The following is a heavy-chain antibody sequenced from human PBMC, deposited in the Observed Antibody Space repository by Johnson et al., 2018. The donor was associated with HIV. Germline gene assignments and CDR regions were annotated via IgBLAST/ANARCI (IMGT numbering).Heavy chain of an antibody. CDR2: IKSKTDGGTR. CDR3: AKDGGITMIVVPYAFDI. Sequence: EVQLVESGGGLVQPGGSLRLSCAASGFTFSHGWMSWVRQAPGKGLEWVGRIKSKTDGGTRDYAAPVKGRFTISRDDSKNTLYLQMNSLRAEDTAIYYCAKDGGITMIVVPYAFDIWGQGTMVTVSS. D-gene: IGHD3-22*01. V-gene: IGHV3-15*05. J-gene: IGHJ3*02. CDR1: GFTFSHGW.